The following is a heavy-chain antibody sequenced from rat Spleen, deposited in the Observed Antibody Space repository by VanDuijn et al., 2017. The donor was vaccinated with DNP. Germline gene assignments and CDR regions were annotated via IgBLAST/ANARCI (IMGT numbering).Heavy chain of an antibody. J-gene: IGHJ3*01. Sequence: EVQLVESGGGLVQPGRSLKLSCAASGFIFSDYYMAWVRQAPKKGLEWVASINSEGRSTHYGDSVRGRFTVSRDNAKSTLYLQMNNLRSEDTATYYCARHDGFAYWGQGTLVTVSS. CDR2: INSEGRST. V-gene: IGHV5-22*01. CDR3: ARHDGFAY. CDR1: GFIFSDYY.